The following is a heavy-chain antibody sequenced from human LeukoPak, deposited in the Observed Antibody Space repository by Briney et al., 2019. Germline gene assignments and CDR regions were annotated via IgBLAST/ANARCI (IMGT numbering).Heavy chain of an antibody. J-gene: IGHJ6*02. CDR2: ISYDGSNK. CDR3: ARHGGWGAAVMFSINYYYYGMDV. CDR1: GFTFSSYA. D-gene: IGHD2-2*01. Sequence: GGSLRLSCAASGFTFSSYAMHWVRQAPGKGLEWVAVISYDGSNKYYADSVKGRFTISRDNSKNTVYLQMNSLRTEDTAVYYCARHGGWGAAVMFSINYYYYGMDVWGQGTTVTVSS. V-gene: IGHV3-30-3*01.